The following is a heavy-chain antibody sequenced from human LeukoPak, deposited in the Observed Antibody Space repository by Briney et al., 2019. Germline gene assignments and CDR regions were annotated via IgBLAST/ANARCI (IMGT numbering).Heavy chain of an antibody. CDR1: GYAFTGCC. CDR2: MNPNSGGR. Sequence: ASVKVSCKASGYAFTGCCMHWGRHGPGQGLEWVGWMNPNSGGRNYSQKFQGRVTITAVESTRTAFLVLSSLGTENNAVYYCARGLNYGSGYFDYWGQGTLVTVSS. J-gene: IGHJ4*02. D-gene: IGHD3-10*01. CDR3: ARGLNYGSGYFDY. V-gene: IGHV1-2*02.